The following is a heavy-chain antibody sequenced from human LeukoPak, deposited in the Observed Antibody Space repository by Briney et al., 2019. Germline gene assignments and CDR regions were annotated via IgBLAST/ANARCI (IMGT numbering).Heavy chain of an antibody. J-gene: IGHJ3*01. V-gene: IGHV1-18*01. CDR2: ISAYNGNT. D-gene: IGHD6-19*01. Sequence: GASVKVSCKASGYTFTSYGISWVRQAPGQGLEWMGWISAYNGNTNYAQKLQGRVTITADESTSTAYMELSSLRSEDTAVYYCARDSSSGWFVWGQGTMVTVSS. CDR1: GYTFTSYG. CDR3: ARDSSSGWFV.